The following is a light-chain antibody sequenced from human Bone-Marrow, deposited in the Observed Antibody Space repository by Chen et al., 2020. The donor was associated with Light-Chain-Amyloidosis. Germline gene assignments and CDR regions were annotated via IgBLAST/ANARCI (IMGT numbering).Light chain of an antibody. J-gene: IGLJ3*02. CDR2: DDS. Sequence: SYFLTHPSSGSLAPGHTATIARGGNNIGSTSVHWYQPAPGQAPQLVVYDDSDRPSGIPVRLSGSNSGNTATLTISRVEAGDEADYYCQVWDRSSDRPVFGGGTKLTVL. CDR1: NIGSTS. CDR3: QVWDRSSDRPV. V-gene: IGLV3-21*02.